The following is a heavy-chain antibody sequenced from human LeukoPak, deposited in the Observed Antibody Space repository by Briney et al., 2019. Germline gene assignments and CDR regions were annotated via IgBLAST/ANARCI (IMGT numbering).Heavy chain of an antibody. V-gene: IGHV1-2*02. Sequence: GASVKVSCKASGHTFTGYYMHWVRQAPGQGLEWRGWINPNNGGTNYAQKFQGRVTMTRDTSISTAYMELSRLRSDDTAVYYCARDLGTYYFDYWGQGTLVTVSS. J-gene: IGHJ4*02. D-gene: IGHD3-16*01. CDR2: INPNNGGT. CDR3: ARDLGTYYFDY. CDR1: GHTFTGYY.